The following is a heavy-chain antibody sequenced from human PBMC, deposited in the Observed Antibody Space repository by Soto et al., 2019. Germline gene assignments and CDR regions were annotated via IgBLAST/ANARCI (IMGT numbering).Heavy chain of an antibody. V-gene: IGHV4-59*01. Sequence: SETLSLTCTVSGGSISSYYWSWIRQPPGKGLEWIGYIYYSGSTNYNPSLKSRVTISVDTSKNQFSLKLSSVTAADTAVYYCARDDASANDAFDIWGQGTTVTVPS. CDR1: GGSISSYY. J-gene: IGHJ3*02. CDR3: ARDDASANDAFDI. CDR2: IYYSGST.